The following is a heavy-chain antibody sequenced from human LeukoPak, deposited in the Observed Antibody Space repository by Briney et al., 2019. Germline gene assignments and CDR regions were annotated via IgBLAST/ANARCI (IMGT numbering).Heavy chain of an antibody. CDR2: ISYNGSP. D-gene: IGHD2-15*01. CDR3: ARFRGTSSWHQEVFDY. CDR1: GGSINSYS. J-gene: IGHJ4*02. V-gene: IGHV4-59*08. Sequence: SETLSLTCTVSGGSINSYSWNWIRQPPGKGLEWIGYISYNGSPDYNPSFKSRVTMSVDTSQGQFSLRLSSVTAADTAVYYCARFRGTSSWHQEVFDYWGQGAPVTVSS.